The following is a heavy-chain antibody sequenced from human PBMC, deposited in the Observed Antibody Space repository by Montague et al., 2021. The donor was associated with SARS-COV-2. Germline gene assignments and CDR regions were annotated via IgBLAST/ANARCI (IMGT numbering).Heavy chain of an antibody. CDR3: ARVRQWLVPFDY. Sequence: SETLSLTCTVSGDSISHSSYYWGWIRQPPGKGLEWIGSIYYSGSTYYNPSLKSRVTISVDTSKNQVSLKLDSVTAADTAVYYCARVRQWLVPFDYWAREPWSPSPQ. D-gene: IGHD6-19*01. CDR1: GDSISHSSYY. V-gene: IGHV4-39*07. CDR2: IYYSGST. J-gene: IGHJ4*02.